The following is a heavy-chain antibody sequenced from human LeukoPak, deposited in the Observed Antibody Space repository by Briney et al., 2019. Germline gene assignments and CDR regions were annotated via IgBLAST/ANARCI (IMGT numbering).Heavy chain of an antibody. D-gene: IGHD6-19*01. CDR3: TRDPYSSGWYKDAFDI. Sequence: GGSLRLSCAASGFTFSSYSMNWVRQAPGRGLEWVSSISGSSSYINYADSVKGRFTISRDNAQNSLFLQLNSLRAEDTAVYYCTRDPYSSGWYKDAFDIWGQGTMVTVSS. CDR1: GFTFSSYS. V-gene: IGHV3-21*01. J-gene: IGHJ3*02. CDR2: ISGSSSYI.